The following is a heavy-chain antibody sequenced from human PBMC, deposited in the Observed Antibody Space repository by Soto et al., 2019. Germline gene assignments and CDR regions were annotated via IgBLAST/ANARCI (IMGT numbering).Heavy chain of an antibody. CDR3: AKEGCSGGSCYRPYYYMDV. V-gene: IGHV3-23*01. CDR1: GFTFSSYA. Sequence: EVQLLESGGGLVQPGGSLRLSCAASGFTFSSYAMSWVRQAPGKGLEWVSAISGSGGSTYYAHSVKGRFTISRDNSKNTLYLQMNSLRAEDTAVYYCAKEGCSGGSCYRPYYYMDVWGKGTTVTVSS. CDR2: ISGSGGST. D-gene: IGHD2-15*01. J-gene: IGHJ6*03.